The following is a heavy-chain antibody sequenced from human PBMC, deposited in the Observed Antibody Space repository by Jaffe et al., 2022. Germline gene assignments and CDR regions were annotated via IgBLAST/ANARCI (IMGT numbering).Heavy chain of an antibody. D-gene: IGHD3-10*01. Sequence: EVQLLESGGGLVQPGGSLRLSCAASGFTFSSYAMSWVRQAPGKGLEWVSAISGSGGSTYYADSVKGRFTISRDNSKNTLYLQMNSLRAEDTAVYYCAKVGLWFRELRVDLYYFDYWGQGTLVTVSS. V-gene: IGHV3-23*01. CDR2: ISGSGGST. J-gene: IGHJ4*02. CDR1: GFTFSSYA. CDR3: AKVGLWFRELRVDLYYFDY.